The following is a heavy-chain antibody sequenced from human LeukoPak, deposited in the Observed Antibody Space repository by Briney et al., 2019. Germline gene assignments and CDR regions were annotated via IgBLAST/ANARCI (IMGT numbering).Heavy chain of an antibody. CDR1: GGSISGYY. J-gene: IGHJ4*02. Sequence: SETLSLTCTVSGGSISGYYWSWIRQPAGMGLEWIGRISTSGSTLYSPSLKSRVTMSVDTSRNQFSLNLSSVAAADTAVYYCAREGGGSNYFDYWGQGTLVTVSS. CDR3: AREGGGSNYFDY. D-gene: IGHD6-25*01. V-gene: IGHV4-4*07. CDR2: ISTSGST.